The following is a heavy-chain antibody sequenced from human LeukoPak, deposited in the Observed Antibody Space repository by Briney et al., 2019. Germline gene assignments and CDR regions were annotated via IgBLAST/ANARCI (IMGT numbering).Heavy chain of an antibody. D-gene: IGHD3-9*01. J-gene: IGHJ4*02. CDR2: IYSGGST. CDR1: GFTVSSNF. CDR3: ALGLVTDY. Sequence: PGGSLRLSCAASGFTVSSNFMSWVRQAPGKGLEWGSVIYSGGSTYYSDSVKSIFTISRDNSKNTLYLQMNSLRVEDTAVYYCALGLVTDYWGQGTLVTVSS. V-gene: IGHV3-66*01.